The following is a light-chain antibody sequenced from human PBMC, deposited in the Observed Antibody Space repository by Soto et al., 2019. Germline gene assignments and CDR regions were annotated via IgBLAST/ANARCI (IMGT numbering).Light chain of an antibody. Sequence: QSVLTQPPSASGTPGQRVTISCSGSSSNIGSNYVYWYQHLPGTAPKLLIYRNNQRPSGVPDRFSGSKSGTSASLAISGLRSEDEADYYCAAWDGSLIGRGVFGGGTKLTVL. CDR2: RNN. V-gene: IGLV1-47*01. J-gene: IGLJ3*02. CDR3: AAWDGSLIGRGV. CDR1: SSNIGSNY.